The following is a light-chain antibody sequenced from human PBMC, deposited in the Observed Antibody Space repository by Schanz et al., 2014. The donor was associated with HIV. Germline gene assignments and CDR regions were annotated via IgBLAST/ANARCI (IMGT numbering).Light chain of an antibody. CDR1: QYISRW. J-gene: IGKJ5*01. V-gene: IGKV1-5*03. CDR3: QHFDSLPIT. Sequence: IRITQSPSTLSASVGDGVTITCRASQYISRWLAWYQQKPGQAPHLLIYQASTLQTGVSSRFSGSGSGTEFTLTITSLQPEDYATYFCQHFDSLPITFGQGTRLEIK. CDR2: QAS.